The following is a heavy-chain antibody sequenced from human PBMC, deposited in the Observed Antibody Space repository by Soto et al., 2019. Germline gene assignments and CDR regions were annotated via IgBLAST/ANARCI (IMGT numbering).Heavy chain of an antibody. Sequence: VQLEESGGGLVQPGGSLRLSCTASKFFISSSWMSWVRQAPGKGLEWVANIKEDGGLRRYVDSVKGRFTISRDNGKNSVYLQMNSLRADDTAVYYCTSARSSEEPGGFVENWGQGTLVTVSS. CDR1: KFFISSSW. D-gene: IGHD2-15*01. V-gene: IGHV3-7*03. J-gene: IGHJ4*02. CDR3: TSARSSEEPGGFVEN. CDR2: IKEDGGLR.